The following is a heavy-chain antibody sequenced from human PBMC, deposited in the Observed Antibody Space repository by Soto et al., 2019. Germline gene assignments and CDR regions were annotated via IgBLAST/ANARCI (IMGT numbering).Heavy chain of an antibody. D-gene: IGHD2-21*01. J-gene: IGHJ4*02. CDR1: GYSFTSYW. V-gene: IGHV5-51*01. CDR3: ARLSISDSSHFDY. Sequence: PGESLKISCKGSGYSFTSYWIGWVRQMPGKGLGWMGIIYPADSDTRYSPSFQGQVTISADKSISTAYLQWRSLKASDTAMYYCARLSISDSSHFDYWGQGTQVTVSS. CDR2: IYPADSDT.